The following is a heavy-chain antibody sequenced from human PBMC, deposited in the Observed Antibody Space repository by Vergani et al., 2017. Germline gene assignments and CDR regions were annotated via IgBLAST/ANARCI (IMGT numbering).Heavy chain of an antibody. J-gene: IGHJ6*02. CDR2: IHHSGDT. D-gene: IGHD3-10*01. CDR3: AIHRGSGGFFPSSYFYGMDV. CDR1: DSSIMTNPY. Sequence: QVQLQESGPGLVKPSETLTLTCDVSDSSIMTNPYWGWFRQSPGKGLEWIGCIHHSGDTHYNSSLKSRVSISIVSSSKFSLSLTSVTAADTAIYDCAIHRGSGGFFPSSYFYGMDVWGHGTTVTVSS. V-gene: IGHV4-38-2*01.